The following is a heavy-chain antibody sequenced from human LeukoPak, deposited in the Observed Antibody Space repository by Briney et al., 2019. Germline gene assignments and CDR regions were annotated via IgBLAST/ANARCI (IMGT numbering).Heavy chain of an antibody. V-gene: IGHV4-39*07. CDR3: ARSPDYGGNSGWFDP. CDR2: IYYSGST. D-gene: IGHD4-23*01. CDR1: GGSISSSSYY. J-gene: IGHJ5*02. Sequence: SETLSLTCTVSGGSISSSSYYWGWIRQPPGKGLEWIGSIYYSGSTYYNPSLKSRVTISVDTSKNQFSLKLSSVTAADTAVYYCARSPDYGGNSGWFDPWGQGTLVTVSS.